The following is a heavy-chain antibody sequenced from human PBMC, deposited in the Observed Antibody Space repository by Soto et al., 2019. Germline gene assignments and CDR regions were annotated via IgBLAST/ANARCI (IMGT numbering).Heavy chain of an antibody. CDR1: GYSITSYW. CDR2: IYPGDSDT. CDR3: ARGGGVGYCVSGDFFFLGMD. J-gene: IGHJ6*01. V-gene: IGHV5-51*01. Sequence: GESLNISCKGSGYSITSYWIGWVRQMPGKGLEWMGIIYPGDSDTSYSPSFQGQVTISADKTISTAYLQWSSLKASATAMYSCARGGGVGYCVSGDFFFLGMD. D-gene: IGHD2-15*01.